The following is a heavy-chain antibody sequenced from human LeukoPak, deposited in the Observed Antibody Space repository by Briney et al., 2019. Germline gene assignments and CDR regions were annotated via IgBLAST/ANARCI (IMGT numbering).Heavy chain of an antibody. CDR3: ARRYYDILTGFGGYDY. J-gene: IGHJ4*02. CDR1: GGSISSGGYS. Sequence: PSQTLSLTCAVSGGSISSGGYSWSWIRQPPGKGLEWIGYIYHSGSTYYNPSLKSRVTISVDRSKNQFSLKLSSVTAADTAVYYCARRYYDILTGFGGYDYWGQGTLVTVSS. CDR2: IYHSGST. V-gene: IGHV4-30-2*02. D-gene: IGHD3-9*01.